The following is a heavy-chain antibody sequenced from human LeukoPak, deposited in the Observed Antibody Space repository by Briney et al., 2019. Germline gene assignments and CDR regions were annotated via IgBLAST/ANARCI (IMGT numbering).Heavy chain of an antibody. V-gene: IGHV4-59*08. D-gene: IGHD2-2*01. J-gene: IGHJ5*02. Sequence: SETLSLTCTVSGGSISSYYWSWIRQPPGKGLEWIGYIYYSGSTNYNPSLKSRVTISVDTSKNQFSLKLSSVTAADTAVYYCARWYCSSTSCYREGWFDPWGQGTLVTVSS. CDR2: IYYSGST. CDR3: ARWYCSSTSCYREGWFDP. CDR1: GGSISSYY.